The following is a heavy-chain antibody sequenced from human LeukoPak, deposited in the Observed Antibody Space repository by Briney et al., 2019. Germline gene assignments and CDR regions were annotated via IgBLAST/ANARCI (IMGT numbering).Heavy chain of an antibody. CDR1: GFTFSSYS. V-gene: IGHV3-48*04. CDR3: VRQMIRFWFDP. J-gene: IGHJ5*02. CDR2: ISSSSSTI. D-gene: IGHD3-16*01. Sequence: GGSLRLSCAASGFTFSSYSMNWVRQAPGKGLEWVSYISSSSSTIYYADSVKGRFTIPRDNAKNSLFLQMNSLRAEDTAVYYCVRQMIRFWFDPWGQGTQVTVSS.